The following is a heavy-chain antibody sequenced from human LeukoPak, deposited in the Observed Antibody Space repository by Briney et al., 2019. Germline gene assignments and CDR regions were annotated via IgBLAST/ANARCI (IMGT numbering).Heavy chain of an antibody. CDR1: GFTFSAYG. J-gene: IGHJ4*02. V-gene: IGHV3-23*01. CDR3: AKDNYGGIFAS. Sequence: PGESLRLSCAASGFTFSAYGMSWVRRAPGKGLEWVSHISDTVRDTWYANSVKGRFIISRDNSRDTVYLQMSSLRPEDTALYFCAKDNYGGIFASWGQGTLVTVSS. CDR2: ISDTVRDT. D-gene: IGHD4-17*01.